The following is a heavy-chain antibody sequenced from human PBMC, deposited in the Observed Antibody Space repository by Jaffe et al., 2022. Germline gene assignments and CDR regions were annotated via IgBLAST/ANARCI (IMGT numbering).Heavy chain of an antibody. V-gene: IGHV4-61*02. CDR3: ARSGYCSGGSCNWGYYFDY. J-gene: IGHJ4*02. Sequence: QVQLQESGPGLVKPSQTLSLTCTVSGGSISSGSYYWSWIRQPAGKGLEWIGRIYTSGSTNYNPSLKSRVTISVDTSKNQFSLKLSSVTAADTAVYYCARSGYCSGGSCNWGYYFDYWGQGTLVTVSS. CDR1: GGSISSGSYY. D-gene: IGHD2-15*01. CDR2: IYTSGST.